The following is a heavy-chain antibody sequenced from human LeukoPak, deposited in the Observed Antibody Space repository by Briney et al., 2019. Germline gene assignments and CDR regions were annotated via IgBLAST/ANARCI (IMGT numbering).Heavy chain of an antibody. J-gene: IGHJ4*02. Sequence: SVKVSCKASGGTFSSYAISWVRQAPGQGLEWMGRIIPILGIANYAQKFQGRVTITADKSTSTAYMELSSLRSEDTAVYYCARDGASYSNYEGNFDYWGQGTLVTVSS. CDR1: GGTFSSYA. V-gene: IGHV1-69*10. CDR2: IIPILGIA. CDR3: ARDGASYSNYEGNFDY. D-gene: IGHD4-11*01.